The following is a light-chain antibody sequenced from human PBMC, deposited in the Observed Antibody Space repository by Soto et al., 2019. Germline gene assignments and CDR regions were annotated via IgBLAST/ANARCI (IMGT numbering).Light chain of an antibody. CDR1: QGISSY. V-gene: IGKV1-8*01. Sequence: AIRMTQSPSSFSASTGDRVTITCRASQGISSYLAWYQQKPGKAPKLLIYAASTLQSGVPSRFSGSGSGTDFTLTISCLQSEDFATYYCQQYYSYPPFTFGPGTKVDIX. J-gene: IGKJ3*01. CDR2: AAS. CDR3: QQYYSYPPFT.